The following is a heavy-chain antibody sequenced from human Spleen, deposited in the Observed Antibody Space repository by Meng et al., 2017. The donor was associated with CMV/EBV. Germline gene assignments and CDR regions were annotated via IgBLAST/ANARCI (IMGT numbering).Heavy chain of an antibody. CDR2: ISSSSSYI. CDR3: ARYEYFQH. J-gene: IGHJ1*01. CDR1: GFTFTSYS. Sequence: GESLKISCAASGFTFTSYSMNWVRQAPGKGLEWVSSISSSSSYIYYADSVKGRFTISRDNAKNSLYLQMNSLRAEDTAVYYCARYEYFQHWGQGTLVTVSS. V-gene: IGHV3-21*01.